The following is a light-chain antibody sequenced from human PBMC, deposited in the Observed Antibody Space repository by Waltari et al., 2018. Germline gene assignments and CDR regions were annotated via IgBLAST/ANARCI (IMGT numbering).Light chain of an antibody. J-gene: IGKJ4*01. CDR1: QSVGSY. CDR2: DAS. Sequence: EIVLTQSPATLSLSPGERATLSCRASQSVGSYFAWYQQKPGQAPRLLIYDASSRATGIPARFSGSGSGTDFTLTINSLEPEDFGVYYCQQRRDWPITFGGGTKVEIK. CDR3: QQRRDWPIT. V-gene: IGKV3-11*01.